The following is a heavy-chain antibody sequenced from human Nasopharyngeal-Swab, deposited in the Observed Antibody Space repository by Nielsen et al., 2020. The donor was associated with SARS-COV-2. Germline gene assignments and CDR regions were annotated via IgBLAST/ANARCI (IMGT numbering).Heavy chain of an antibody. J-gene: IGHJ3*02. CDR3: AREEGLGYCSGGSCYSHAFDI. D-gene: IGHD2-15*01. CDR2: INAGNGNT. V-gene: IGHV1-3*01. Sequence: WVRQAPGQRLEWMGWINAGNGNTKYSQKFQGRVTITRDTSASTAYMELSSLRSEDTAVYYCAREEGLGYCSGGSCYSHAFDIWGQGTMVTVSS.